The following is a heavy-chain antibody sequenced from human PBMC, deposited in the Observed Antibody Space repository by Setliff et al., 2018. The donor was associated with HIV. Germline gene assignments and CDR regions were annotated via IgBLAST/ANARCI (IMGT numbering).Heavy chain of an antibody. J-gene: IGHJ4*02. CDR3: ARLSTTSRDFDS. Sequence: PSETLSLTCTASYDTISTADYYWSWIRQPPGKGLEWIGFVSYTGTTRYSPSLKSRITISIDTSKNQFSLQLSSVTAADTAVYYYARLSTTSRDFDSWGQGTLVTVSS. V-gene: IGHV4-30-4*01. CDR1: YDTISTADYY. CDR2: VSYTGTT. D-gene: IGHD3-10*01.